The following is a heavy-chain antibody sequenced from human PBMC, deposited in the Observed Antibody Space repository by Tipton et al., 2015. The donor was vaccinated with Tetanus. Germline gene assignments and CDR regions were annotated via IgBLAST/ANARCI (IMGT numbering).Heavy chain of an antibody. CDR2: ISSSGTTM. J-gene: IGHJ5*02. CDR3: VNFATS. Sequence: SLRLSCAASGFTFTDYSLIWVRQAPGKGLEWISYISSSGTTMYYADSVKGRFTISRDNAKNSLFLQMNSLRDEDTAVYYCVNFATSWGQGTLVTVSS. V-gene: IGHV3-48*02. CDR1: GFTFTDYS.